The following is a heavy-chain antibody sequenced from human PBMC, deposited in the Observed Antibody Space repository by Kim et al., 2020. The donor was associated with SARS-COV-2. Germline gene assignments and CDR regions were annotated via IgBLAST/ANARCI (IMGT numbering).Heavy chain of an antibody. Sequence: SETLSLTCTVSGDSVSSGSYYWNWIRQPPGKGLEWIGYISYSGNTNYNPSLKSRVTISVDTSKNQFSLKLSSVTAADTAVYYCATNLRSTFDYWGQGTLVTVSS. D-gene: IGHD3-3*01. CDR2: ISYSGNT. V-gene: IGHV4-61*01. CDR1: GDSVSSGSYY. J-gene: IGHJ4*02. CDR3: ATNLRSTFDY.